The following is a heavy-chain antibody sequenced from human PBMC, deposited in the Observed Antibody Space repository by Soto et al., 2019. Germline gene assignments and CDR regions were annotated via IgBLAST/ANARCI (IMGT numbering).Heavy chain of an antibody. CDR2: MYYSGST. CDR3: AGITTYFDY. D-gene: IGHD4-4*01. J-gene: IGHJ4*02. CDR1: GGSISSSSSY. Sequence: WETLSLTCTVSGGSISSSSSYWGWIRQPPGKGLEWIGSMYYSGSTYNNPSLKSRVTISVDTSKNQFSLKLSSVIAADTAVYYCAGITTYFDYWGQGTLVTVSS. V-gene: IGHV4-39*01.